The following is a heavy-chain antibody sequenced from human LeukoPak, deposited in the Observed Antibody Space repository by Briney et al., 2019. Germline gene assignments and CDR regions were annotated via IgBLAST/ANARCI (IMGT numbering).Heavy chain of an antibody. V-gene: IGHV4-39*01. J-gene: IGHJ4*02. CDR3: ARQWKVTYYYDSSGSIDY. CDR2: IYYSGST. CDR1: GFTFSAYE. Sequence: GSLRLSCAASGFTFSAYEMNWVRQAPGKGLEWIGSIYYSGSTYYNPSLKSRVTISVDTSKNQFSLKLSSVTAADTAVYYCARQWKVTYYYDSSGSIDYWGQGTLVTVSS. D-gene: IGHD3-22*01.